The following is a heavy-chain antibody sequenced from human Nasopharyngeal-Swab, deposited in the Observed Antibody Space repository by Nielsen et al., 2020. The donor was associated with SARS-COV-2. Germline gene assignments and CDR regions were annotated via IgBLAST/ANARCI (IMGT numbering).Heavy chain of an antibody. CDR3: ARDVALVSAALGY. CDR2: ISSSSSTS. J-gene: IGHJ4*02. Sequence: GESLKISCAASGFTLSSNGMHWVRQAPGKGLEWVAYISSSSSTSYYADSVKGRFTISRDNAENSLYLQMNSLRDEDTAVYYCARDVALVSAALGYWGQGTLVTVSS. V-gene: IGHV3-48*02. CDR1: GFTLSSNG. D-gene: IGHD5/OR15-5a*01.